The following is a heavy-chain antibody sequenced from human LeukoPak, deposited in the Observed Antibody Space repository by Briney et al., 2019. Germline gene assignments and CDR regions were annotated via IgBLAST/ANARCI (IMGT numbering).Heavy chain of an antibody. CDR2: INPNSGAT. V-gene: IGHV1-2*04. J-gene: IGHJ4*02. CDR1: GYTLTDCY. D-gene: IGHD2-2*01. Sequence: ASVKVSCKTSGYTLTDCYLHWVRQAPGRGLEWMGWINPNSGATNYSQKFQDWVTMTRDTSISTAYMELSRLRSDDTAVYYCARSSRYCGSTSCYDYWGQGTLVTVSS. CDR3: ARSSRYCGSTSCYDY.